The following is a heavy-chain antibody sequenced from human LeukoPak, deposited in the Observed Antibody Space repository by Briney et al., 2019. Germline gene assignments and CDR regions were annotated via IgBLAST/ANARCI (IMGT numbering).Heavy chain of an antibody. D-gene: IGHD6-19*01. CDR2: IHFTGST. Sequence: PSETLSLTCAVSGGSISIRSYYWAWIRQPPGEGLEWIGSIHFTGSTYYNPSLKSRVTTSVDTSNNQFSLKLNSVTAADTAVYYCARAGQTGYSSGWYLSRSLFFDYWGQGTLVTVSS. J-gene: IGHJ4*02. CDR3: ARAGQTGYSSGWYLSRSLFFDY. CDR1: GGSISIRSYY. V-gene: IGHV4-39*07.